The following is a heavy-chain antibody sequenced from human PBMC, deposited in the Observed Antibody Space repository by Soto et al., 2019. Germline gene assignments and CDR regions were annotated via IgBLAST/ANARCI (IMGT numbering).Heavy chain of an antibody. D-gene: IGHD3-10*01. CDR3: ARDEDGSESYYIVDY. V-gene: IGHV1-3*01. CDR1: GYTFTSYA. J-gene: IGHJ4*02. Sequence: ASVKVSCKASGYTFTSYAMHWVRQAPGQRLEWMGWINAGNGNTKYSQKFQGRVTITRDTSASTAYMELSSLRSEDTAVYYCARDEDGSESYYIVDYSGQGTLVTVSS. CDR2: INAGNGNT.